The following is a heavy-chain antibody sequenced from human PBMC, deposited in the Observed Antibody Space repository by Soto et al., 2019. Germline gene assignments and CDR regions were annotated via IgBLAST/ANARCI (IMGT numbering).Heavy chain of an antibody. Sequence: SRLSKVPGKGLEWVANIKQDGSEKYYVDSVKGRFTISRDNAKNSLYLQMNSLRAEDTAVYYWAREGLRGGFAFDFWGQGTMVTVSS. CDR2: IKQDGSEK. CDR3: AREGLRGGFAFDF. V-gene: IGHV3-7*01. J-gene: IGHJ3*01. D-gene: IGHD3-16*01.